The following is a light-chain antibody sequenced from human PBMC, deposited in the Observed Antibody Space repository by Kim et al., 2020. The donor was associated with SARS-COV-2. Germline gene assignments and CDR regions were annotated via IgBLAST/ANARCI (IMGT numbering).Light chain of an antibody. V-gene: IGKV1-5*03. CDR3: QQYQSYWT. Sequence: SVSVGDRITINCRASLTVYRYLAWYKQRPGKAPNLLISMESNLATGVPSRFSGSGSGTEFTLTISGLQPDDFATYYCQQYQSYWTFGQGTKVDIK. J-gene: IGKJ1*01. CDR1: LTVYRY. CDR2: MES.